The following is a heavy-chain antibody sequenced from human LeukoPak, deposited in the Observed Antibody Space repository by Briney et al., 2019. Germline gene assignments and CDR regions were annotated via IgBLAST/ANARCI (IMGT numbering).Heavy chain of an antibody. CDR3: ARDWAAARGYYFDY. V-gene: IGHV4-38-2*02. J-gene: IGHJ4*02. Sequence: PSETLSLTCSVSGYSISSGYYWGWTRRPPGKGLEWIGSFYHSGSTYYNPSLKSRVTISEDKSKNQFSLKLGSVTAADTAVYYCARDWAAARGYYFDYWGQGTLVAVSS. D-gene: IGHD2-2*01. CDR1: GYSISSGYY. CDR2: FYHSGST.